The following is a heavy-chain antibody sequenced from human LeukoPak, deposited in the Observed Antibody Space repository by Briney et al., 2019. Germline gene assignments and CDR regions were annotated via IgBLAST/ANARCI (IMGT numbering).Heavy chain of an antibody. Sequence: GGSLRLSCAASGFTFSSYGMHWVSQAPGKRLEWVAVIWYDGSNKYYADSVKGRFTISRDNSKNTLYLQMNSLRAEDTAVYYCAKGRDIAVAGIDYWGQGTLITVSS. D-gene: IGHD6-19*01. CDR1: GFTFSSYG. V-gene: IGHV3-33*06. CDR2: IWYDGSNK. J-gene: IGHJ4*02. CDR3: AKGRDIAVAGIDY.